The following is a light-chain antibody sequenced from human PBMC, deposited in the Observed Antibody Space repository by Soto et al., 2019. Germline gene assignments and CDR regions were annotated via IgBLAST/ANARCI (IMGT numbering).Light chain of an antibody. CDR2: GAS. Sequence: AIQMTQSPSSLSASVGDRVTITCRASQGLGSDLAWYQQKPGKAPNLLIYGASTLQSGVPSRFSGSGSGTDFTLTISSLQPEDFATYYCLQDYNLLTFGGGTKVEIK. V-gene: IGKV1-6*01. CDR1: QGLGSD. J-gene: IGKJ4*01. CDR3: LQDYNLLT.